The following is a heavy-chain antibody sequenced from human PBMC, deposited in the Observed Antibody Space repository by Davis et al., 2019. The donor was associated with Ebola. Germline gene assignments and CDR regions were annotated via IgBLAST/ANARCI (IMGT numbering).Heavy chain of an antibody. D-gene: IGHD4-17*01. J-gene: IGHJ4*02. CDR1: GYPFTSYG. CDR2: ISAFSGNT. V-gene: IGHV1-18*01. Sequence: ASVKVSCQASGYPFTSYGISLVRQPPGQGLEWMGWISAFSGNTNYAQKLQGRVTMTTDTSTSTAYMEMRSLRSDDTAVYYCARRDYGDYGAFWGQGTLVTVSS. CDR3: ARRDYGDYGAF.